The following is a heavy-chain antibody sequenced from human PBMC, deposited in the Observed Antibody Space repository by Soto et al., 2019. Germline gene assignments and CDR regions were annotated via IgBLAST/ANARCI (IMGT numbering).Heavy chain of an antibody. D-gene: IGHD3-10*01. CDR3: TPWFGAFHY. J-gene: IGHJ4*02. CDR2: ISYDGSNK. V-gene: IGHV3-30*03. CDR1: GFTFSSYG. Sequence: QVQLVESGGGVVQPGRSLRLSCAASGFTFSSYGMHWVRQAPGKGLEWVAVISYDGSNKYYADSVKGRFTISRDNSKNTLYLQMNLLRAENTAVYYCTPWFGAFHYWSQGTLVTVSS.